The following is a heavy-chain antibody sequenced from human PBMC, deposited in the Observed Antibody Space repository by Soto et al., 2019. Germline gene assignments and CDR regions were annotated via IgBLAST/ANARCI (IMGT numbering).Heavy chain of an antibody. CDR1: GYTFTSYA. V-gene: IGHV1-3*01. J-gene: IGHJ4*02. D-gene: IGHD3-10*01. CDR2: INAGNGNT. Sequence: QVQLVQSGAEVKKPGASVKVSCKASGYTFTSYAMHWVRQAPGQRLEWMGWINAGNGNTKYSQKFQGRVTITRDTSASTASMELSSLRSEDTAVYYCARDRGGGRHWNYCDYWGQGTLVTVSS. CDR3: ARDRGGGRHWNYCDY.